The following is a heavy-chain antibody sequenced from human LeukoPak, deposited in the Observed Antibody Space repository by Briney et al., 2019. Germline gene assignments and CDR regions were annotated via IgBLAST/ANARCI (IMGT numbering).Heavy chain of an antibody. CDR3: AKWILTPGTTGTTSMRYFDY. CDR1: GFTFSSYA. J-gene: IGHJ4*02. Sequence: PGGSLRLSCAASGFTFSSYAMSWVRQAPGKGLEWVSAISGSGGSTYYADSVKGRFTISRDNSKNTLYLQMNSLRAEDTAVYYCAKWILTPGTTGTTSMRYFDYWGQGTLVTVSS. V-gene: IGHV3-23*01. D-gene: IGHD1-1*01. CDR2: ISGSGGST.